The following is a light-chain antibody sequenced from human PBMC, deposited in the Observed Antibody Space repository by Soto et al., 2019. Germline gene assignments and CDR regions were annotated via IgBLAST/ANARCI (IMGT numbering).Light chain of an antibody. CDR2: DSN. V-gene: IGLV1-51*01. J-gene: IGLJ2*01. CDR3: GTWDNSLSAVV. CDR1: SSNIGNNY. Sequence: QAVVTQPPSVSAAPGQKVTISCSGSSSNIGNNYVSWYQQLPGTAPKLLIYDSNKRPSGIPDRFSGSKSGTSATLGITGLQTGDEADYYCGTWDNSLSAVVFGGGTKLPS.